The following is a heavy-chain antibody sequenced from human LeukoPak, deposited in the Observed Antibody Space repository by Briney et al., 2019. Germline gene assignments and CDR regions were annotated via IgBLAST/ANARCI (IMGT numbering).Heavy chain of an antibody. V-gene: IGHV4-30-4*01. D-gene: IGHD3-3*01. Sequence: PSETLSLTCTVSGGSISSGDYYWSWIRQPPGKGLEWIGYIYYNGSTYYNPSLKSRVTISVDTSKNQFSLKLSSVTAADTAVYYCAREPLWSGYSYYYYYMDVWGKGTTVTVSS. CDR3: AREPLWSGYSYYYYYMDV. J-gene: IGHJ6*03. CDR2: IYYNGST. CDR1: GGSISSGDYY.